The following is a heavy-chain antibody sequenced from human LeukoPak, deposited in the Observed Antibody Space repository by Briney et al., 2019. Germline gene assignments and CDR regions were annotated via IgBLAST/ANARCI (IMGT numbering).Heavy chain of an antibody. V-gene: IGHV3-23*01. J-gene: IGHJ6*02. CDR3: AKTSQGHPPYYCSMDV. CDR2: IGGSGTST. Sequence: GASLRLSCAAFGFTFSSYAMIWVRQAPGKGLEWVSAIGGSGTSTFYADSVKGRFTTSRDNSKNTLYLQMNSLRAEDTAVYYCAKTSQGHPPYYCSMDVWGQGTTVTVSS. CDR1: GFTFSSYA.